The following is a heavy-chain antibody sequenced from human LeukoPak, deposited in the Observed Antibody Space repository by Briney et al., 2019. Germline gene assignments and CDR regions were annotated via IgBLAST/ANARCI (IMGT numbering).Heavy chain of an antibody. Sequence: PSETLSLTCTVSGGSISSGSYYWSWIRQPAGKGLEWIGRIYTSGSTNYNPSLKSRVTISVDTSKNQFSLKLSSVTAADTAVYYCARDPYYYDSSGYYINWFDPWGQGTLVTVSS. CDR3: ARDPYYYDSSGYYINWFDP. J-gene: IGHJ5*02. CDR2: IYTSGST. V-gene: IGHV4-61*02. D-gene: IGHD3-22*01. CDR1: GGSISSGSYY.